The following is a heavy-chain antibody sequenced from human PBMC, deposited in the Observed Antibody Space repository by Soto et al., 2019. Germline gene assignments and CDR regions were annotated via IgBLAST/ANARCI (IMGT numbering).Heavy chain of an antibody. CDR1: GLTFSSYA. CDR3: AKNDFGDDYYYMDV. CDR2: ISGSGGTK. J-gene: IGHJ6*03. D-gene: IGHD4-17*01. V-gene: IGHV3-23*01. Sequence: EVQLLESGGGLVQPGGSLRLSCAASGLTFSSYAMTWVRQAPGKGLEGVPGISGSGGTKYYADSVKGRFTISRDKPTNTFFLQMNSLRAEDPAVYYCAKNDFGDDYYYMDVWGKGAMVTVSS.